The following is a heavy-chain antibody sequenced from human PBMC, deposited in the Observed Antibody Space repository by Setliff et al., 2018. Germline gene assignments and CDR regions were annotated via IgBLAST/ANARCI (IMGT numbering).Heavy chain of an antibody. J-gene: IGHJ4*02. V-gene: IGHV2-5*02. CDR1: GFSLSTSGVG. CDR2: IYWDDDK. Sequence: SGPTLVNPTQTLTLTCTFSGFSLSTSGVGVGWIRRPPGKALEWLALIYWDDDKRYSTSLKTRLTITKDTSKNQVVLTMTNMDPVDTATYYCARCITIFGVVIPNAFDYWGQGTLVTVSS. D-gene: IGHD3-3*01. CDR3: ARCITIFGVVIPNAFDY.